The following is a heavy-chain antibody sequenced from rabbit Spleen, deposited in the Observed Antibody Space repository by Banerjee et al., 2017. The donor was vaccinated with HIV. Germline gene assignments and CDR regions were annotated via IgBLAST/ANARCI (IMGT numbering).Heavy chain of an antibody. CDR1: GFSFGDRYV. CDR2: INTSSGNS. V-gene: IGHV1S45*01. Sequence: QEQLVESGGGMVQPEGSLTLTCTASGFSFGDRYVMCWVRQAPGKGLEWIGCINTSSGNSVYATWAKGRFTISKTSWTTVTLQMTSLTAADTATYFCARDLAAVIGWNFNLWGPGTLVTVS. CDR3: ARDLAAVIGWNFNL. D-gene: IGHD1-1*01. J-gene: IGHJ4*01.